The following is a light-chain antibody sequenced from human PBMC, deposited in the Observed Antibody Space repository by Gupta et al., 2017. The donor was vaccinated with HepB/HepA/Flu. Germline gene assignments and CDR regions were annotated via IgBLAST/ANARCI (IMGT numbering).Light chain of an antibody. Sequence: EIVMTQSPLSLPVTSGEPASIFCRSSQSLLHSDGYSYLNWSLQKPGHSPQLLISLASNRASGVPDRFSGSGSGTDFTLKISRVEAEDVGVYYCMQGIQGPLTFGGGTKLEIK. CDR1: QSLLHSDGYSY. V-gene: IGKV2-28*01. J-gene: IGKJ4*01. CDR3: MQGIQGPLT. CDR2: LAS.